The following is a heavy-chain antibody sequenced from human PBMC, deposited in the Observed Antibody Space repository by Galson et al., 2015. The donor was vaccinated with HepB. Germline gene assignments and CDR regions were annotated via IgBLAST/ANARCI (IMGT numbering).Heavy chain of an antibody. D-gene: IGHD5/OR15-5a*01. V-gene: IGHV3-21*01. CDR1: GFSFRTYR. CDR2: ISSTSTYI. CDR3: AKSVLEGVHWYFDI. J-gene: IGHJ2*01. Sequence: SLRLSCAASGFSFRTYRMTWVRQAPGKGLDWVSCISSTSTYIAYTDSVKGRFTISRDNAKSSVYLQMNDLRAEDTAVYFCAKSVLEGVHWYFDIWGRGTLVTVSS.